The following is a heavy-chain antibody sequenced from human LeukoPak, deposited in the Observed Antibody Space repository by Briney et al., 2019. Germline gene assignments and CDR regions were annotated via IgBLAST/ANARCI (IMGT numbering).Heavy chain of an antibody. J-gene: IGHJ5*02. CDR3: ARGRAGSSSWWKNWFDP. Sequence: ASVKVSCKASGYTFTGYYMHWVRQAPEQGLEWMGWINPNSGGTNYAQKFQGRVTMTRDTSISTAYMELSRLRSDDTAVYYCARGRAGSSSWWKNWFDPWGQGTLVTVSS. CDR1: GYTFTGYY. V-gene: IGHV1-2*02. CDR2: INPNSGGT. D-gene: IGHD6-13*01.